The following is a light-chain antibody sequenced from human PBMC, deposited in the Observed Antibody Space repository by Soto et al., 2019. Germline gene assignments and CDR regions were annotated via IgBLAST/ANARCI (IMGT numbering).Light chain of an antibody. Sequence: EIVMTQSPATLSLSPVERATLSCMASQSVSSSYLAWYQQKPGQAPSLLIYGASRRATGIPDRFSGSGSGTDFTLTISRLEPEDFAVYYCHQYDSFRTFGQGTKVDIK. CDR1: QSVSSSY. J-gene: IGKJ1*01. CDR3: HQYDSFRT. CDR2: GAS. V-gene: IGKV3-20*01.